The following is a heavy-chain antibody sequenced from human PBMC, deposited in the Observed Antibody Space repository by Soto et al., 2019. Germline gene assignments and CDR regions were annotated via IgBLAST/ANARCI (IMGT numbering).Heavy chain of an antibody. CDR2: IRGSGDTT. J-gene: IGHJ4*02. CDR1: GFSISNFV. D-gene: IGHD2-8*01. V-gene: IGHV3-23*01. CDR3: AKVMGNGHGYPIVDS. Sequence: EVQLLESGGRLAQPGGSLRLSCAASGFSISNFVMSWVRQAPGKGLEWISMIRGSGDTTYYAASVQGRFTISRAHSEKTLFLQMTSVRAEDTVIYYCAKVMGNGHGYPIVDSWGQGTLVTVSS.